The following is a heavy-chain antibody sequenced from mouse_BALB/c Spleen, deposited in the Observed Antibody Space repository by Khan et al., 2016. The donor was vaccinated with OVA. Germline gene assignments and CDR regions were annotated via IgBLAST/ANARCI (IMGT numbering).Heavy chain of an antibody. D-gene: IGHD2-4*01. Sequence: VQLQQSGPELVKPGASVKISCKASGYSFTGYYMHWVKQSHVKSLEWIGRINPYNGATSYNQNFKDKASLTVDKSSSTAYMEVNSLTSEDSAVYYCARGGIYDYDFDYWGQGTTLTVSS. V-gene: IGHV1-31*01. CDR3: ARGGIYDYDFDY. CDR1: GYSFTGYY. CDR2: INPYNGAT. J-gene: IGHJ2*01.